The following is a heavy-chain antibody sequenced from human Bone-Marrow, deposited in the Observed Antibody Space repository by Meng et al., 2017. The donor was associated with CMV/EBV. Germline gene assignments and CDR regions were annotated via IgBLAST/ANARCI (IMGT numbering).Heavy chain of an antibody. V-gene: IGHV4-31*03. CDR2: IYYSGST. CDR3: ARDKVGATGGFDY. J-gene: IGHJ4*02. CDR1: GGSISSGGYY. Sequence: SETLPLTCTVSGGSISSGGYYWSWIRQHPGKGLEWIGYIYYSGSTYYNPSLKSRVTISVDTSKNQFSLKLSSVTAADTAVYYCARDKVGATGGFDYWGQGTLVTVSS. D-gene: IGHD1-26*01.